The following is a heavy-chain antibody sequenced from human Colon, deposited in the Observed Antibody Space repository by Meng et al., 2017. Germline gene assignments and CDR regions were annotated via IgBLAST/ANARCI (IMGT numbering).Heavy chain of an antibody. V-gene: IGHV1-69*02. D-gene: IGHD2/OR15-2a*01. Sequence: QVQRGQSGAEVKKPGSSVKVSCKAPGGTFSSYTISWVQQAPGQGLEWMGRIIPILGIANYAQKFQGRVTITADKSTSTAYMELSSLTFEDTAVYFCARGRGNQPLFDFWGQGTLVTVSS. J-gene: IGHJ4*02. CDR1: GGTFSSYT. CDR3: ARGRGNQPLFDF. CDR2: IIPILGIA.